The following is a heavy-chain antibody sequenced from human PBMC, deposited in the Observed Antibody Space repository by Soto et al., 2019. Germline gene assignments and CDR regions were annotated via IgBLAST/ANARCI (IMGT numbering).Heavy chain of an antibody. V-gene: IGHV3-23*01. D-gene: IGHD1-26*01. CDR2: VSGSGSRT. J-gene: IGHJ4*02. CDR1: GFTFSSYA. Sequence: EVQLLESGGGLVQPGGSLRLSCAASGFTFSSYAMTWIRQAPGKGLEWVSTVSGSGSRTSYAGSVKGRFSISRDNSKNTLNLQMPSLRVEDTAVYYFAKERPYGGGAPLIHYWGQGTLVTVSS. CDR3: AKERPYGGGAPLIHY.